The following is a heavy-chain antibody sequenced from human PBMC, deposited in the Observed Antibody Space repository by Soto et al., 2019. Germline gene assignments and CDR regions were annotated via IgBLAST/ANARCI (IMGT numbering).Heavy chain of an antibody. D-gene: IGHD5-18*01. CDR3: ARDRLTAMVSRNYSDY. CDR1: GDSVSSNSAA. J-gene: IGHJ4*02. V-gene: IGHV6-1*01. Sequence: SQTLSLTCAISGDSVSSNSAAWNWIRRSPSRGLEWLGRTYYRSKWYNDYAVSVKSRITINPDTSKNQFSLQLNSVTPEDTAVYYCARDRLTAMVSRNYSDYWGQGTLVTVFS. CDR2: TYYRSKWYN.